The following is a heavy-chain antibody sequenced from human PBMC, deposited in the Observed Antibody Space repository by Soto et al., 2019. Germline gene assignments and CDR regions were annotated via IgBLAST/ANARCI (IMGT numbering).Heavy chain of an antibody. Sequence: GGSLRLSCAASGFTFSSYGMHWVRQAPGKGLEWVAVISYDGSNKYYADSVKGRFTISRDNSKNTLYLQMNSLRAEDTAVYYCAKGGSTSMRGDYFDYWGQGTLVTVSS. V-gene: IGHV3-30*18. CDR3: AKGGSTSMRGDYFDY. D-gene: IGHD2-2*01. J-gene: IGHJ4*02. CDR1: GFTFSSYG. CDR2: ISYDGSNK.